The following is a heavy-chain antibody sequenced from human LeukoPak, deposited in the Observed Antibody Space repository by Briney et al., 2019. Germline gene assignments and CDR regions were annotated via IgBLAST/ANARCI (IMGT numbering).Heavy chain of an antibody. D-gene: IGHD3-9*01. Sequence: ASVKVSCKASGYTFTGYYMHWVRQAPGQGLEWMGWINPNSGCTNYAQKFQGRVTMNRDTSISTAYMELSRLRSDDTAVYYCARHYDILTGEYYYGMDVWGQGTTVTVSS. J-gene: IGHJ6*02. CDR3: ARHYDILTGEYYYGMDV. V-gene: IGHV1-2*02. CDR1: GYTFTGYY. CDR2: INPNSGCT.